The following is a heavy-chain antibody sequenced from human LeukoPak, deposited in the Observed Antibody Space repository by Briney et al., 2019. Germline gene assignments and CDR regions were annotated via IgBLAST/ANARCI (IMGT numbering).Heavy chain of an antibody. Sequence: GESLKISCKGSGYSFTSYWIGWVRQMPGKGLEWMGIIYPGDSDTRYSPSFQGQVTISADKSISTAYLQWSSLKASDTAMYYCARGYPQGFGDYMIDYWGQGTLVTVSS. D-gene: IGHD4-17*01. CDR3: ARGYPQGFGDYMIDY. CDR2: IYPGDSDT. V-gene: IGHV5-51*01. CDR1: GYSFTSYW. J-gene: IGHJ4*02.